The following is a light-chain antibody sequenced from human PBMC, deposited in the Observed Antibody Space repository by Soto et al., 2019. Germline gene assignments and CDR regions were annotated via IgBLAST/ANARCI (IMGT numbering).Light chain of an antibody. CDR2: AAS. CDR1: QGIDNL. Sequence: DIQMTQSPSSVSASVGDSVTITCRASQGIDNLLAWYQQKPGMAPKLLISAASNLQSGVPTRFSGSGSGTGFTLTINSLQPEDFATYFCPQAIHFPLAFVGGTKVEI. V-gene: IGKV1-12*01. J-gene: IGKJ4*01. CDR3: PQAIHFPLA.